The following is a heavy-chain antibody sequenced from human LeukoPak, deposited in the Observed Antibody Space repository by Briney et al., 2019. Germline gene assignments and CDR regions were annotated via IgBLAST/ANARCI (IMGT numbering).Heavy chain of an antibody. D-gene: IGHD3-9*01. J-gene: IGHJ5*02. Sequence: PSETLSLTCVVSGYSISSGYQWAWIRQSPGKGLEWIGSIYHTGSAHYNPSLQSRVTISVDTSNNQFSLRLNSVTAADTAVYYCARGYDILTGYFRFDPWGQGTLVTVSS. CDR1: GYSISSGYQ. CDR3: ARGYDILTGYFRFDP. V-gene: IGHV4-38-2*01. CDR2: IYHTGSA.